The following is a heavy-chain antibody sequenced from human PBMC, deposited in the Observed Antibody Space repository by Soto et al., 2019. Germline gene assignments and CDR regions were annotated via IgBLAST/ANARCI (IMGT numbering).Heavy chain of an antibody. D-gene: IGHD6-13*01. CDR3: ARLQAAAGDNDLTFDY. Sequence: PGESLKISCKGSGYSFTSYWIIWVHQMPVKGLEFMGSIDPIYSYTNYSPSFQGHVTISSYNSISTSYLQLISLKASDTAMYYFARLQAAAGDNDLTFDYWGQGTLVTVSS. CDR1: GYSFTSYW. CDR2: IDPIYSYT. J-gene: IGHJ4*02. V-gene: IGHV5-10-1*01.